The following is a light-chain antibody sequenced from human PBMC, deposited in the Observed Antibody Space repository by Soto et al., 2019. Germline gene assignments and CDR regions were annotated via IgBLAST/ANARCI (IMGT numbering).Light chain of an antibody. J-gene: IGLJ1*01. CDR2: EVS. V-gene: IGLV2-14*01. CDR1: SSDVGGYKY. CDR3: SSYTSSRLGV. Sequence: QSVLTQPASVSGSPGQSITISCTGTSSDVGGYKYVSWYQQHPGKAPKLMIYEVSNRPSGVSNRFSGSKSGNTASLTISGLQAEDEADYYCSSYTSSRLGVFGTGTKLTVL.